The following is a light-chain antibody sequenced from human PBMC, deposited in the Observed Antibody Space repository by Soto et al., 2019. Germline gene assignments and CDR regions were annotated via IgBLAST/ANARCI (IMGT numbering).Light chain of an antibody. CDR2: RNS. J-gene: IGLJ1*01. CDR1: SSNIGSDS. Sequence: QSVLPQPPSASGTPGQRVTISCSGSSSNIGSDSVNWYQQLPGTTPKLLIYRNSQRPSGVPDRFSGSKSGTSASLAISGLQSEDEADYYWAAWEDSLNVYVFGTGTKVTVL. CDR3: AAWEDSLNVYV. V-gene: IGLV1-44*01.